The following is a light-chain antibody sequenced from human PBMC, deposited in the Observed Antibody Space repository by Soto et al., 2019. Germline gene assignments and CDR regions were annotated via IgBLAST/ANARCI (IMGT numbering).Light chain of an antibody. Sequence: QSALTQPASVSGSPGQSITISCTGTSSDVGGYNYVSWYQQHPGKAPKLMIYEVSNRPSGVSNRFSGSKSGNTASLTISGLQAEDEADYYCSSYTSSSPSSLYVFGTGTKVTVL. V-gene: IGLV2-14*01. CDR1: SSDVGGYNY. CDR3: SSYTSSSPSSLYV. J-gene: IGLJ1*01. CDR2: EVS.